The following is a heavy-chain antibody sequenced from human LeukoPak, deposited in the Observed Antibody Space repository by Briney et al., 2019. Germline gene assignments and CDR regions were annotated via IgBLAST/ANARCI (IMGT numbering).Heavy chain of an antibody. D-gene: IGHD3-22*01. J-gene: IGHJ4*02. CDR3: ARGNYYDSSGYSVFDY. V-gene: IGHV1-69*05. CDR2: IIPIFGTA. CDR1: GGTFSSYA. Sequence: SVKVSCKASGGTFSSYAISWVRQAPGQGLEWMGRIIPIFGTANYAQKFQGRVTITTDESTSTAYMELSSLRSEDTAMYYCARGNYYDSSGYSVFDYWGQGTLVTVSS.